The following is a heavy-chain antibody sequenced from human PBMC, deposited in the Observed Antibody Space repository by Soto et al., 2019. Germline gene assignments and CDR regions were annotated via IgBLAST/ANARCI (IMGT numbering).Heavy chain of an antibody. Sequence: PSETLSLTCTVSGGSISSSSYYWGWIRQPPGKGLEWIGSIYYSGSPYYNPSLKSRVTISVDTSKNQFSLKLSSVTAADTAVYYCARHMGPDDYSNNWFDPWGQGTLVTVSS. J-gene: IGHJ5*02. V-gene: IGHV4-39*01. CDR1: GGSISSSSYY. D-gene: IGHD4-4*01. CDR3: ARHMGPDDYSNNWFDP. CDR2: IYYSGSP.